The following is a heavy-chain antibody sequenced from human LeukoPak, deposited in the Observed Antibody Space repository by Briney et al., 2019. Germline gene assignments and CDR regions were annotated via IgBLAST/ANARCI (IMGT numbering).Heavy chain of an antibody. CDR3: ARVPKLGTDYFDY. D-gene: IGHD7-27*01. CDR1: GGSISSSSYY. V-gene: IGHV4-39*07. CDR2: IYYGGST. Sequence: SETLPLTCTVSGGSISSSSYYWGWIRQPPGKGLEWIGSIYYGGSTYYNPSLKSRVTISVDTSKNQFSLKLSSVTAADTAVYYCARVPKLGTDYFDYWGQGTLVTVSS. J-gene: IGHJ4*02.